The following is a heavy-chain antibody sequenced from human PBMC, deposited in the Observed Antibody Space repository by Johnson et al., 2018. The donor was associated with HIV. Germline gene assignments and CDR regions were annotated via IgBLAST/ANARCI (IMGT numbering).Heavy chain of an antibody. CDR3: ARAYSYGAFDI. Sequence: MQLVESGGGLVQPGGSLRLSCASGFTVSTNYMSWVRQAPAKGLAWVLVIYSGDTTYYADSVKGRFTISSDNSKNTLSLQMTSQRAEDTAVYYCARAYSYGAFDIWGLGTKVTVSS. V-gene: IGHV3-66*01. J-gene: IGHJ3*02. D-gene: IGHD5-18*01. CDR2: IYSGDTT. CDR1: GFTVSTNY.